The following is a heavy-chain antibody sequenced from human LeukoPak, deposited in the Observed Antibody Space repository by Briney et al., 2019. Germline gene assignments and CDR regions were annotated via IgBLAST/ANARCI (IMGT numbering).Heavy chain of an antibody. Sequence: GGSLRLSCAASGITFSTYAMNWFRRAPGKGLEWVSAISGSGGSTYYADSAKGRFTISRDNSKNTLYLQMNSLRAEDTAVYYCANAPDSSSWYGYYYYYMDVWGKGTTVTVSS. V-gene: IGHV3-23*01. CDR1: GITFSTYA. D-gene: IGHD6-13*01. CDR3: ANAPDSSSWYGYYYYYMDV. J-gene: IGHJ6*03. CDR2: ISGSGGST.